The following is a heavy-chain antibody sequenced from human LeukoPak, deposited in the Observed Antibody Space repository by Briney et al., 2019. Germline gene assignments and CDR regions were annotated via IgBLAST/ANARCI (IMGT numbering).Heavy chain of an antibody. CDR1: GGSISSYY. CDR2: IYYSGST. CDR3: ARGAIVATISGYYYYYMDV. J-gene: IGHJ6*03. Sequence: PSETLSLTCTVSGGSISSYYWSWIRQPPGEGLEWIGYIYYSGSTNYNPSLKSRVTISVDTSKNQFSLKLSSVTAADTAVYYCARGAIVATISGYYYYYMDVWGKGTTVTVSS. D-gene: IGHD5-12*01. V-gene: IGHV4-59*01.